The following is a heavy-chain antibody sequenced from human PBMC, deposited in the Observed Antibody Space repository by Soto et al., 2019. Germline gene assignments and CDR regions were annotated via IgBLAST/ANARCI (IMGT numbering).Heavy chain of an antibody. Sequence: QVQLVESGGGVVQPGRSLRLSCAASGFTFSSYAMHWVRQAPGKGLEWVAVISYDGSNKYYADSVKGRFTISRDNSKNTLYLQMNSLGAEETAVYYCARDPSFGYSYGWPIDNAFDIWGQGTMDTVSS. CDR1: GFTFSSYA. CDR2: ISYDGSNK. J-gene: IGHJ3*02. V-gene: IGHV3-30-3*01. CDR3: ARDPSFGYSYGWPIDNAFDI. D-gene: IGHD5-18*01.